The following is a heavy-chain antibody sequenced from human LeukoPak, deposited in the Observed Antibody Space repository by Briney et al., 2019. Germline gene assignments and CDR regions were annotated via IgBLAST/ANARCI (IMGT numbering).Heavy chain of an antibody. CDR2: ARNKPNSCST. J-gene: IGHJ4*02. D-gene: IGHD6-19*01. CDR1: GFTFSDHH. V-gene: IGHV3-72*01. Sequence: PGGSLRLSCEGSGFTFSDHHMDWVRQAPGMGLEGVGRGPARNKPNSCSTQYATSVRGRFTISRDDSKNSLYLQISSLTTEDTAMYYYTRVLTTDRGWYTFEFWGQGVLVTVSS. CDR3: TRVLTTDRGWYTFEF.